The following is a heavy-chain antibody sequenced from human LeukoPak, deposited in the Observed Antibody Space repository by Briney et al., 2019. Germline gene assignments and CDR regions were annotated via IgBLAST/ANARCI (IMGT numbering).Heavy chain of an antibody. J-gene: IGHJ4*02. V-gene: IGHV3-23*01. CDR2: ISGSGAST. D-gene: IGHD1-26*01. CDR1: GFTLSTNA. CDR3: AKDVGKWESLHFFDY. Sequence: AGGSLRLSCLTSGFTLSTNAMSWVRQAPGKGLEWSSGISGSGASTYYADSVKGRFTISRDDSRNTLYLQMNSLRGDDTAVYYCAKDVGKWESLHFFDYWGQGTLVTVSS.